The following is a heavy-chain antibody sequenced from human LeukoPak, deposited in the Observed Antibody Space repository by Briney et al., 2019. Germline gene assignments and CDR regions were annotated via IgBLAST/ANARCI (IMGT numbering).Heavy chain of an antibody. J-gene: IGHJ5*02. CDR2: IDYSGST. CDR3: ARQGITIFGVATKRRGWFDP. D-gene: IGHD3-3*01. Sequence: SETLSLTCTVSGGSISSSRHYWGWIRQPPGKGLEWIGSIDYSGSTYYNPSLKSRVTISVDTSKNQFSLKLSSVTAADTAVYYCARQGITIFGVATKRRGWFDPWGQGTLVTVSS. V-gene: IGHV4-39*07. CDR1: GGSISSSRHY.